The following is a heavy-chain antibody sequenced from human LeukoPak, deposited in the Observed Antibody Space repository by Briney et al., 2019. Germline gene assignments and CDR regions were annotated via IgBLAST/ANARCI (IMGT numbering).Heavy chain of an antibody. CDR3: ARPRYSGFVKRNAFDI. Sequence: PSETLSLTCAAYGGSFSGYCWSWIRQPPGKGLEWIGEINHSGSTNYNPSLKSRVTISVDTSKNQFSLKLSSVTAADTAVYYCARPRYSGFVKRNAFDIWGQGTMVTVSS. V-gene: IGHV4-34*01. D-gene: IGHD1-26*01. CDR2: INHSGST. CDR1: GGSFSGYC. J-gene: IGHJ3*02.